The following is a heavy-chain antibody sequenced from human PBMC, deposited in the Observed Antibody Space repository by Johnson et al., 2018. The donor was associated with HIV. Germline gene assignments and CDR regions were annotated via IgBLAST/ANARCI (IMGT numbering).Heavy chain of an antibody. CDR2: IRYDGSNK. J-gene: IGHJ3*02. CDR1: GFTFSSYA. D-gene: IGHD5-24*01. V-gene: IGHV3-30*02. Sequence: QMQLVESGGGVVQPGGSLILSCAASGFTFSSYAMHWVRQAPGKGLEWVAFIRYDGSNKYYAASVKGRFTISRDNSKNPLYLQMNSLRAEDTAVYYCAKWTRDGYNYVHAFDIWGQGTMVTVSS. CDR3: AKWTRDGYNYVHAFDI.